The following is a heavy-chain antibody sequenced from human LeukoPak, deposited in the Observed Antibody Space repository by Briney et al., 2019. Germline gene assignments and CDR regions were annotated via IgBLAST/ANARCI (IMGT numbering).Heavy chain of an antibody. D-gene: IGHD3-22*01. Sequence: PGGSLRLSRAASGFTVSSNYMSWVRQAPGKGLEWVSVIYSGGSTYYADSVKGRFTISRDNSKNTLYLQMNSLRAEDTAVYYCARGRDSSGYYPFDYWGQGTLVTVSS. CDR2: IYSGGST. J-gene: IGHJ4*02. CDR3: ARGRDSSGYYPFDY. CDR1: GFTVSSNY. V-gene: IGHV3-53*01.